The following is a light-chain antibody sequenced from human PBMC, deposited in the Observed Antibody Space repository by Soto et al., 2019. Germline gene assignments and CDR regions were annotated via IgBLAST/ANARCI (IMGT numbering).Light chain of an antibody. CDR2: ATS. J-gene: IGKJ1*01. CDR3: QQSYSTPWT. V-gene: IGKV1-39*01. CDR1: QSIASY. Sequence: DIQMTQSPSSLSASVGDRVTITCRASQSIASYLNWYQQIPGKAPNLLIYATSSLQSGVPSRFSGSGSGTDFTLTVSSLQPEDFATHYCQQSYSTPWTFGQGTKVEIK.